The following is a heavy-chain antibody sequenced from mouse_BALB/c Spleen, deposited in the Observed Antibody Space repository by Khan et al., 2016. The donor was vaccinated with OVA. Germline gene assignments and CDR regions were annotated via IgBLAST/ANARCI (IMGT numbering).Heavy chain of an antibody. CDR1: GFNIKDYY. Sequence: VRLQQSGAELVRPGALVKLSCKASGFNIKDYYMHWVKQRAEQGLEWIGWIDPENGKSIYDPKFQGKASITADKSSNTAYLQLSSLTSEDTAVYDCARSGYFAWFGYWGQGTLVTVSA. V-gene: IGHV14-1*02. J-gene: IGHJ3*01. CDR2: IDPENGKS. CDR3: ARSGYFAWFGY.